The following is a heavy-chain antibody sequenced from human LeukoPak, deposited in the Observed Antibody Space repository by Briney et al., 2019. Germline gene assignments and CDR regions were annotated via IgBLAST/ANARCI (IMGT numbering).Heavy chain of an antibody. Sequence: PSETLSLTCAVYGGSFSGYYWSWIRQPPGKGLEWIGEINHSGSTNYNPSLKSRVTISVDTSKNQFSLKLSSVTAADTAVYYCASTPKLYYHGSGSYYNRPPYYFDYWGQGTLVTVSS. J-gene: IGHJ4*02. CDR3: ASTPKLYYHGSGSYYNRPPYYFDY. D-gene: IGHD3-10*01. CDR2: INHSGST. V-gene: IGHV4-34*01. CDR1: GGSFSGYY.